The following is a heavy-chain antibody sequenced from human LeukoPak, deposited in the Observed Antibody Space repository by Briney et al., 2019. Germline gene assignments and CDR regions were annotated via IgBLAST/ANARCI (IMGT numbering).Heavy chain of an antibody. J-gene: IGHJ4*02. V-gene: IGHV3-30*18. CDR1: GFTFSSYG. D-gene: IGHD3-10*01. CDR3: AKDWGPTMVRGGLDY. Sequence: GGSLRLSCAASGFTFSSYGMHWVRQAPGKGLEWVAVISYDGSNKYYADSVKGRFTISRDNSKNTLYLQMNSLRAEDTAVYYCAKDWGPTMVRGGLDYWGQGTLVTVSS. CDR2: ISYDGSNK.